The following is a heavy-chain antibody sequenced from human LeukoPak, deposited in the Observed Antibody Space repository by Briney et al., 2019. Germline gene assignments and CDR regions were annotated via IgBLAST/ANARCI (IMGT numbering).Heavy chain of an antibody. V-gene: IGHV3-49*04. CDR2: IRSKAYGGTT. J-gene: IGHJ3*02. CDR3: TRVSGSYGLRDAFDI. CDR1: GFTFGDYA. Sequence: PGGSLRLSCTASGFTFGDYAMSWVRQAPGKGLEWVGFIRSKAYGGTTEYAASVKGRFTISRDDSKSIAYLQMNSLKTEDTAVYYCTRVSGSYGLRDAFDIWGQGTMVTVSS. D-gene: IGHD1-26*01.